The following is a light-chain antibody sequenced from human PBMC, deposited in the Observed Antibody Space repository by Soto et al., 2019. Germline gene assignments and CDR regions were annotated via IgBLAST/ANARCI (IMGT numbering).Light chain of an antibody. CDR2: GNS. V-gene: IGLV1-40*01. CDR1: SSNIGAGYD. Sequence: QSVLTQPPSVSGAPGQRVTISCTGSSSNIGAGYDVHWYQPLPGTAPKLLIYGNSNRPSGVPDRFSGSKSGTSASLAITGLQAEDEADYYCQSYDSSLSGSPVVFGGGTKLTVL. J-gene: IGLJ2*01. CDR3: QSYDSSLSGSPVV.